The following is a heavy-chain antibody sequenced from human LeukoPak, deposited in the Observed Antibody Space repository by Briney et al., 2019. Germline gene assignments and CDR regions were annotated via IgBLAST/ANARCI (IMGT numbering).Heavy chain of an antibody. V-gene: IGHV4-38-2*01. D-gene: IGHD3-16*01. CDR3: GRAGFGTAYNRFYYYMDV. J-gene: IGHJ6*03. CDR2: IFHSGIA. CDR1: NYPITSDYY. Sequence: SETLSLTCAVSNYPITSDYYWVWIRQPPGQGLEWIGQIFHSGIAHYNPSLKSRVTMSVDTSRIQFSVNLNSVTAADTAVYYCGRAGFGTAYNRFYYYMDVWGKGTTVTVSS.